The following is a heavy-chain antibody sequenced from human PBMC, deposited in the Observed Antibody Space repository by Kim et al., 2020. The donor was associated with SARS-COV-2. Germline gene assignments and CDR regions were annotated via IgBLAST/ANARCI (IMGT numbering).Heavy chain of an antibody. V-gene: IGHV4-59*01. Sequence: YTPSLKSRVTISVDTSKNQFSLKLSSVTAADTAVYYCARVETGAYYFDYWGQGTLVTVSS. CDR3: ARVETGAYYFDY. D-gene: IGHD3-9*01. J-gene: IGHJ4*02.